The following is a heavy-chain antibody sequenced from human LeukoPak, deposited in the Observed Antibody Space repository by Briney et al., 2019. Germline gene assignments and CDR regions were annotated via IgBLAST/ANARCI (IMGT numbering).Heavy chain of an antibody. D-gene: IGHD3-9*01. CDR2: IYYSGST. J-gene: IGHJ3*02. Sequence: SETLSLTCTVSGGSISSSSYYWGWIRQPPGKGLEWIGSIYYSGSTYYNPSLKSRVTISVDTSKNQFSLKLSSVTAADTAVYYCARDRDYDIRSAFDTWGQGTMVTVSS. CDR3: ARDRDYDIRSAFDT. V-gene: IGHV4-39*07. CDR1: GGSISSSSYY.